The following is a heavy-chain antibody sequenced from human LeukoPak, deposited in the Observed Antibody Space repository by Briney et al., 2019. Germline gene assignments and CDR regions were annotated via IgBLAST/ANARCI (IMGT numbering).Heavy chain of an antibody. CDR3: AREWGRIAVAGGPGY. Sequence: GGSLRLSCEASGFIFSNYGVHWVRQAPGKGLEWLALIWYEGQTKFYADSVKGRFTISRDNSGNTLFLHMTNLRVEDTAVYYCAREWGRIAVAGGPGYWGQGALVTVSS. J-gene: IGHJ4*02. V-gene: IGHV3-33*01. D-gene: IGHD6-19*01. CDR1: GFIFSNYG. CDR2: IWYEGQTK.